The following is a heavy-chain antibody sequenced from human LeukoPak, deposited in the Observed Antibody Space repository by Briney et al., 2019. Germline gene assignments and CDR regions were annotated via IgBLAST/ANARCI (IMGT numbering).Heavy chain of an antibody. J-gene: IGHJ4*02. CDR1: GYSISSGYY. CDR3: ARVPAIEWEPGIYYFDY. D-gene: IGHD1-26*01. CDR2: IYHSGST. Sequence: RPSETLSLTCTVSGYSISSGYYWDWIRQPPGKGLEWIGSIYHSGSTYYNPSLKSRVTISVDTSKNQFSLKLSSVTAADTAVYYCARVPAIEWEPGIYYFDYWGQGTLVTVSS. V-gene: IGHV4-38-2*02.